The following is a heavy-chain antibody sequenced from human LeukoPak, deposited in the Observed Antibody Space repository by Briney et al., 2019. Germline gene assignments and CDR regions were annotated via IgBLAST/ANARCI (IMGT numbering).Heavy chain of an antibody. CDR1: GFSLSTSGVG. D-gene: IGHD3-10*01. CDR2: IYWDDDK. Sequence: SGPTLVKPTQTLTLTCTFSGFSLSTSGVGVGWIRRPPGKALEWLALIYWDDDKRYSPSLKSRLTITKDTSKNQVVLTMTNMDPVDTATYYCARRPYYYGSGIGFDPWGQGTLVTVSS. J-gene: IGHJ5*02. CDR3: ARRPYYYGSGIGFDP. V-gene: IGHV2-5*02.